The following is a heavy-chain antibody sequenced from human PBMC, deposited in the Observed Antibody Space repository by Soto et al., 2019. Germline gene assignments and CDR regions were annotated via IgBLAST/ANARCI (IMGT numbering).Heavy chain of an antibody. J-gene: IGHJ6*02. CDR2: IIPIFGTA. V-gene: IGHV1-69*13. Sequence: SVKVSCKASGGTFSSYAISWVRQAPGQGLEWMGGIIPIFGTANYAQKFQGRVTITADESTSTAYMELSSLRSEDTAVYYCARDRPIKVRGVIITGDGMDVWGQGTTVTVSS. CDR1: GGTFSSYA. CDR3: ARDRPIKVRGVIITGDGMDV. D-gene: IGHD3-10*01.